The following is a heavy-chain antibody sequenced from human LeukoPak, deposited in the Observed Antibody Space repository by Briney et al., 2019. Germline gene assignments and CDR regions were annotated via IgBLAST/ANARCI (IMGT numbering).Heavy chain of an antibody. J-gene: IGHJ4*02. Sequence: GGSLRLSCAASGFTFSSYEMNWVRQAPGKGLEWVSYISSSGSTIYYADSVKGRFTISRDNAKNSLYLQMNSLRAEDTAVYYCASQIFGVAHVYWGQGTLVTVSS. D-gene: IGHD3-3*01. CDR2: ISSSGSTI. CDR3: ASQIFGVAHVY. V-gene: IGHV3-48*03. CDR1: GFTFSSYE.